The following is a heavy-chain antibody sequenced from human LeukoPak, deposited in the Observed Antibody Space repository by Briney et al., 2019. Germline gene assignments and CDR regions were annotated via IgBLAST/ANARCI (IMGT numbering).Heavy chain of an antibody. Sequence: GGSLRLSCAASGFTVSSNYMNWVRQAPGKGLEWVSVIYSGGSTYYADSVKGRFTISRDNSKNTLYLQMNSLRAEDTAVYYCARDSEGSRNHPASFDYWGQGTLVTVSS. CDR3: ARDSEGSRNHPASFDY. V-gene: IGHV3-53*01. CDR2: IYSGGST. J-gene: IGHJ4*02. D-gene: IGHD1-14*01. CDR1: GFTVSSNY.